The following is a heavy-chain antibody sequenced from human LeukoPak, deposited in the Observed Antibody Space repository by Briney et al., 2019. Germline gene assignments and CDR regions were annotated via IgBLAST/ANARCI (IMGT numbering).Heavy chain of an antibody. D-gene: IGHD2-2*01. J-gene: IGHJ5*02. Sequence: ASVKVSCKASGYTFTGYYMHWVRQAPGQGLEWMGWINPNSGGTNYAQKFQGRVTMTRDTSISTAYMELSRLRSDDTAVYYCAREIVVVPAITRGPRPFDPWGQGTLVTVSS. CDR2: INPNSGGT. CDR3: AREIVVVPAITRGPRPFDP. CDR1: GYTFTGYY. V-gene: IGHV1-2*02.